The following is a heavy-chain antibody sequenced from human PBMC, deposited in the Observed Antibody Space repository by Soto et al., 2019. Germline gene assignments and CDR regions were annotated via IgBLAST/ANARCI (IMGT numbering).Heavy chain of an antibody. CDR2: ILYSGTT. D-gene: IGHD2-8*01. CDR1: GGSISSGDYY. J-gene: IGHJ4*02. Sequence: SETLSLICTVSGGSISSGDYYWSWIRQPPGKGLEWIGYILYSGTTNYNPSLESRLTISVDTSKNQFSLKLTSVTAADTAVYYCARNGALDYWGRGTLVTVSS. CDR3: ARNGALDY. V-gene: IGHV4-30-4*01.